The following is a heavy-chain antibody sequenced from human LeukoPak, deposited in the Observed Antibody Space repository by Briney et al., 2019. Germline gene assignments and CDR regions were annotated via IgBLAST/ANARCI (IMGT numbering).Heavy chain of an antibody. J-gene: IGHJ5*02. CDR2: ISAYNGNT. CDR1: GYTFTSYG. CDR3: AREMEVGVNIVATLNWFDP. Sequence: ASVKASCKASGYTFTSYGISWVRQAPGQGLEWMGWISAYNGNTNYAQKLQGRVTMTTDTSTSTAYMELRSLRSDDTAVYYRAREMEVGVNIVATLNWFDPWGQGTLVTVSS. V-gene: IGHV1-18*01. D-gene: IGHD5-12*01.